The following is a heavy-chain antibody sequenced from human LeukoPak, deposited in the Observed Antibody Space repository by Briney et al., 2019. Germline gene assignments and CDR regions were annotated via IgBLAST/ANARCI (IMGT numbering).Heavy chain of an antibody. D-gene: IGHD2-2*01. J-gene: IGHJ4*02. CDR1: GFTFSSYA. Sequence: QPGRSLRLSCAASGFTFSSYAMHWVRQAPGKGLEWVAVTSYDGSNKYYADSVKGRFTISRDNSKNTLYLQMNSLRAEDTAVYYCARADIVVVPAAPDYWGQGTLVTVSS. CDR2: TSYDGSNK. CDR3: ARADIVVVPAAPDY. V-gene: IGHV3-30-3*01.